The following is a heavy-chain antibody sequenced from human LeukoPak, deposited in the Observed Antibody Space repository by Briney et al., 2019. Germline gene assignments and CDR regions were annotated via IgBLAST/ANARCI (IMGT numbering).Heavy chain of an antibody. J-gene: IGHJ3*02. CDR3: ARVTTSDAFDI. Sequence: ASVEVSCKASGYTFISYYMHWVRQAPGQGLEWLGIINPSGGSTTYAQKFQGRVTVTRDTSTSTVYMELSSLRSEDTAVYYCARVTTSDAFDIWGQGTMVTVSS. CDR1: GYTFISYY. CDR2: INPSGGST. D-gene: IGHD4-17*01. V-gene: IGHV1-46*01.